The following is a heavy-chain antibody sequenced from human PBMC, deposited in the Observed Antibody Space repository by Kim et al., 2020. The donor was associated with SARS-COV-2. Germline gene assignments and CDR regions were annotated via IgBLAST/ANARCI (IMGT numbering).Heavy chain of an antibody. CDR2: ISAYNGNT. V-gene: IGHV1-18*01. D-gene: IGHD3-22*01. Sequence: ASVKVSCKASGYTFTSYGISWVRQAPGQGLEWMGWISAYNGNTNYAQKLQGRVTMTTDTSTSTAYMELRSLRSDDTAVYYCARDLIWGRGNYDSSGYFGDWGQGTLVTVSS. CDR3: ARDLIWGRGNYDSSGYFGD. CDR1: GYTFTSYG. J-gene: IGHJ4*02.